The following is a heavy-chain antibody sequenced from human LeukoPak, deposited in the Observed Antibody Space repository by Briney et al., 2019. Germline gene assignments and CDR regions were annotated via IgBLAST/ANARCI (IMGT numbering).Heavy chain of an antibody. Sequence: KPSETLSLTCTVSGGSISSHYWSWIRQPPGKGLEWIGYIYYSGSTNYNPSLKSRVTISVDTSKNQFSLKLSSVTAADTAVYYCATKEVDSSGLYYFDCWGQGTLVTVSS. D-gene: IGHD3-22*01. V-gene: IGHV4-59*11. CDR3: ATKEVDSSGLYYFDC. J-gene: IGHJ4*02. CDR2: IYYSGST. CDR1: GGSISSHY.